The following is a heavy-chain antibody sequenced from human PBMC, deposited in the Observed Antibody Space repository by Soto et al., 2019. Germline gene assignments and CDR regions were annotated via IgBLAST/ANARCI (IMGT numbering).Heavy chain of an antibody. Sequence: QVQLVESGGGVVQPGTSLRLSCAASGFTFSSYGMHWVRQAPGKGLEWVAVISYDGSNKYYADSVKGRFTISRDNSKNTLYLQINSLRPEDTALYYCAKDIAVGRRARADYYYGMDVWGQGTTVTVSS. CDR2: ISYDGSNK. D-gene: IGHD6-19*01. CDR1: GFTFSSYG. V-gene: IGHV3-30*18. J-gene: IGHJ6*02. CDR3: AKDIAVGRRARADYYYGMDV.